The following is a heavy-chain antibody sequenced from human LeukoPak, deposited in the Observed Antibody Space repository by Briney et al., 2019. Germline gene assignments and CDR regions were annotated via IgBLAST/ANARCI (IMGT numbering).Heavy chain of an antibody. D-gene: IGHD2-2*01. CDR1: GFTLIDY. J-gene: IGHJ6*03. CDR3: SRTDSLPAGDYHYWYMDV. CDR2: IKPYRGET. Sequence: GASVKVSRMPSGFTLIDYIHWVRQDPRQGLEWMGWIKPYRGETDYAQRFQGRATMPRDTSISTVYLVRSRMRCADTAGYSFSRTDSLPAGDYHYWYMDVWGKGTTVTVSS. V-gene: IGHV1-2*02.